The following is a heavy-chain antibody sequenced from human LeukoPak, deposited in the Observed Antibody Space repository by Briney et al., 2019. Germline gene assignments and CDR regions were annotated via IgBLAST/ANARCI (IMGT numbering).Heavy chain of an antibody. V-gene: IGHV3-23*01. CDR2: VSGSGGIP. D-gene: IGHD3-16*01. CDR3: AKDGRFGDFDH. Sequence: GGSLRLSCVTSGFNSSNFVMNWVRQAPGKGLEWISSVSGSGGIPYYADSVKGRFTVSRDNSKNTVFLHMSGLRVEDTALYYCAKDGRFGDFDHWGQGTLVAVSS. CDR1: GFNSSNFV. J-gene: IGHJ4*02.